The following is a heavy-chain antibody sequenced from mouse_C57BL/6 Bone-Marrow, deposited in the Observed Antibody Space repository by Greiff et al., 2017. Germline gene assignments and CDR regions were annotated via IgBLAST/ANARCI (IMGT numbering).Heavy chain of an antibody. J-gene: IGHJ3*01. CDR1: GYTFTGYW. Sequence: LMKPGASVKLSCKATGYTFTGYWIEWVKQRPGHGLEWIGEILPGSGSTNYNEKFQGKATFTADPSSNTVSMQLSSLTTEDSAISYCAREGYYYGSSLFAYWGQGTLVTVSA. D-gene: IGHD1-1*01. CDR3: AREGYYYGSSLFAY. V-gene: IGHV1-9*01. CDR2: ILPGSGST.